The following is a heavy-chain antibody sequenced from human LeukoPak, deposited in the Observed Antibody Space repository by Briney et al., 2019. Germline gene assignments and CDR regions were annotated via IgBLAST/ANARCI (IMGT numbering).Heavy chain of an antibody. J-gene: IGHJ4*02. CDR3: ARVRYSGIYLYFDY. CDR1: GYSLTRGYL. D-gene: IGHD1-26*01. CDR2: IHHSGTT. Sequence: SETLSLTCLGSGYSLTRGYLWGWSRQPPGEGLEWVGRIHHSGTTYYNPSLKSRVTISGDTSKNQFSLKLSSVTAADTAVYYCARVRYSGIYLYFDYWGQGTLVTVSS. V-gene: IGHV4-38-2*02.